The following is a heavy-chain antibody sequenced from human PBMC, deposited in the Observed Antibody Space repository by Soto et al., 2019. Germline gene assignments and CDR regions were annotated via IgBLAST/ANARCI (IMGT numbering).Heavy chain of an antibody. CDR2: IIPIFGTA. CDR1: GGTFSSYA. CDR3: ARDRYSSGLAPVDY. D-gene: IGHD6-19*01. Sequence: GASVKVSCKASGGTFSSYAISWVRQAPGQGLEWMGGIIPIFGTANYAQKFQGRVTLTADESTSTAYMELSSLRSEDTAVYYCARDRYSSGLAPVDYWGQGTLVTVSS. V-gene: IGHV1-69*13. J-gene: IGHJ4*02.